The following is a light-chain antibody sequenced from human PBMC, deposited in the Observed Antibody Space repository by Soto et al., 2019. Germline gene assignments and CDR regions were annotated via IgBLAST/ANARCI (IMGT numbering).Light chain of an antibody. V-gene: IGKV3-15*01. CDR2: GAS. CDR1: QSVSSD. Sequence: EVVMTQSPATLSVSPGERATLSCRASQSVSSDLAWYQHKPGQAARLLIYGASSRATGIPVRFSGSGSGPEFNLTISSLQSEYVAVYYCQHYKNRPLTFGGGPKVEIK. CDR3: QHYKNRPLT. J-gene: IGKJ4*01.